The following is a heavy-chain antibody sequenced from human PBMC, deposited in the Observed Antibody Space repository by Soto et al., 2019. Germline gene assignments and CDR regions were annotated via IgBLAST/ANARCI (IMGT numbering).Heavy chain of an antibody. Sequence: GXSVKVSCKASGYTLASYYMHWVRQAPGKGLEWMVIINPSGGSTSYAQKFQGRVNMTRDTSTSTVYMELSSLRSEDTAVYYFAGQDVDTGMMYYYYGMDVWGQQSTGTVSS. CDR3: AGQDVDTGMMYYYYGMDV. CDR1: GYTLASYY. D-gene: IGHD5-18*01. CDR2: INPSGGST. V-gene: IGHV1-46*01. J-gene: IGHJ6*02.